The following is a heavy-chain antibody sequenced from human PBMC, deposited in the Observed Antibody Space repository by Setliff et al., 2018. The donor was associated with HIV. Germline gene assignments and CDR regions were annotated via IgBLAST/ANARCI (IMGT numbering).Heavy chain of an antibody. Sequence: SVKVSCKVSGGTFTRNCISWVRQAPGQGLEWMGGILPFFDTAKYAQKFQGRVTITTDESTSTAYMELSSLRSEDTAVYYCASRAGLGYMDVWGKGTTVTVSS. D-gene: IGHD3-16*01. CDR3: ASRAGLGYMDV. CDR1: GGTFTRNC. V-gene: IGHV1-69*05. CDR2: ILPFFDTA. J-gene: IGHJ6*03.